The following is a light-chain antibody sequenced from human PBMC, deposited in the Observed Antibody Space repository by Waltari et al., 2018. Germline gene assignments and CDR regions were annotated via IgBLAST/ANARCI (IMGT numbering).Light chain of an antibody. CDR3: SSYRTTTTRL. J-gene: IGLJ2*01. V-gene: IGLV2-14*03. CDR2: DVS. Sequence: QSALTQPASVSGSPGQSITISCTGTSSDVGGYNYVSWYHQHPGKAPNLITYDVSERPSGVSTRFSGSKSGNTASLTISGLQAEDEADYYCSSYRTTTTRLFGGGTKVTVL. CDR1: SSDVGGYNY.